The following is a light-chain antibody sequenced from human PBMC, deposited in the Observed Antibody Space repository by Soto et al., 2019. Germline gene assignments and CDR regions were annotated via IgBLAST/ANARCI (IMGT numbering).Light chain of an antibody. CDR2: DNS. CDR1: SSNIGAGYG. Sequence: QAVVTQPPSVSGAPGQRVAISCTGSSSNIGAGYGVHWYQQLPGTAPKLLIYDNSNRPSGVPDRFSGSKSGTSASLAITGLQAEDEADYYCQSYDSSHVVFGGGTQLTVL. CDR3: QSYDSSHVV. J-gene: IGLJ2*01. V-gene: IGLV1-40*01.